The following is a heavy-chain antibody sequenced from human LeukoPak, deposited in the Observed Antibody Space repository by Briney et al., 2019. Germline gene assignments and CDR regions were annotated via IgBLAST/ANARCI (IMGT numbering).Heavy chain of an antibody. D-gene: IGHD2-15*01. CDR3: AREFVGGIDY. V-gene: IGHV3-11*04. CDR1: GFTFSDYY. J-gene: IGHJ4*02. Sequence: GGSLRLSCVVSGFTFSDYYMSWIRQAPGKGLEWVSYISSSGTTIYYEDSVKGRFTISRDNAKNSLYLQMNSLGAEDTAVYYCAREFVGGIDYWGQGTLVTVSS. CDR2: ISSSGTTI.